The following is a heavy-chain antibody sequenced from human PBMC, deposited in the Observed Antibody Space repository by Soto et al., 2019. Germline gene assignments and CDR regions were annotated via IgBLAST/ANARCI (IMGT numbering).Heavy chain of an antibody. Sequence: PGGCLRLSWAAAGFSLSNNAMSWVRQDTSKGLWRVSVISGSAGSASYADSLLGRFTFSRDNSNNTLYRHMNSLRAEYTAISSCVREGGGWSSRGSFDFWGRGTMVTVSS. J-gene: IGHJ3*01. V-gene: IGHV3-23*01. CDR3: VREGGGWSSRGSFDF. CDR2: ISGSAGSA. CDR1: GFSLSNNA. D-gene: IGHD6-19*01.